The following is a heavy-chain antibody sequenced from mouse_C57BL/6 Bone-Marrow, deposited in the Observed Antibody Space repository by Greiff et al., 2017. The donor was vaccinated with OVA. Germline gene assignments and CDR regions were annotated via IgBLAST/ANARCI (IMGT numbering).Heavy chain of an antibody. CDR1: GYTFTSYW. J-gene: IGHJ1*03. V-gene: IGHV1-64*01. CDR3: ASYYSNFHWYFDV. D-gene: IGHD2-5*01. CDR2: IPPNSGST. Sequence: VQLQQPGAELVKPGASVKLSCKASGYTFTSYWMHWVQQRPGQGLEWIGMIPPNSGSTNYNEKFKSKATLTVDKSSSTAYMQRSSLTSEDTAVYDCASYYSNFHWYFDVWGTGTTVTVSA.